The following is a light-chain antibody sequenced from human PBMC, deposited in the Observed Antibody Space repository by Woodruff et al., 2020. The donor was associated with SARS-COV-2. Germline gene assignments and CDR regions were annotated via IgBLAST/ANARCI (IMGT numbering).Light chain of an antibody. CDR2: AAS. J-gene: IGKJ3*01. V-gene: IGKV2-28*01. Sequence: LLIYAASNLQSGVSSRFSGSGSGTDFTLKISRVEAEDVGVYYCMQALQTLFTFGPGTKV. CDR3: MQALQTLFT.